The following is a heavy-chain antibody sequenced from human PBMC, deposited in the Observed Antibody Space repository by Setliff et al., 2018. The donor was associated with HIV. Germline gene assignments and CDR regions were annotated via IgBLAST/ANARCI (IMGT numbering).Heavy chain of an antibody. Sequence: GESLRLSCSASGFSVTSNTMSWVRQAPGKGLQWVSLIYSGGGTYYANSVKGRFTISRDTSKNTLYLQMNSLRVEDTGVYYCAGGTGSYPKPFDPWGQGTLVTVSS. D-gene: IGHD3-10*01. CDR3: AGGTGSYPKPFDP. J-gene: IGHJ5*02. CDR2: IYSGGGT. V-gene: IGHV3-66*01. CDR1: GFSVTSNT.